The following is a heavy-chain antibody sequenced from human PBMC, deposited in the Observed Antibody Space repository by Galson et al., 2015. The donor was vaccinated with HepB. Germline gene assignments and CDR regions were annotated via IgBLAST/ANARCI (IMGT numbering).Heavy chain of an antibody. D-gene: IGHD2-2*01. V-gene: IGHV3-21*06. CDR2: ISSSSDYI. J-gene: IGHJ4*02. CDR3: VSSADGASFDS. Sequence: SLRLSCAASGFIFSDYSMNWVRRAPGKGLEWVSYISSSSDYIYYGDSLEGRFTISRDDARNLLYLQMNDLRVEDTALYYCVSSADGASFDSWGQGSLVTVSA. CDR1: GFIFSDYS.